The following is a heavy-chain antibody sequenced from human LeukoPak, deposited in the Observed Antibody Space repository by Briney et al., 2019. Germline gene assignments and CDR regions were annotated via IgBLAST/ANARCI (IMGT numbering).Heavy chain of an antibody. CDR1: GYTFTSYG. D-gene: IGHD2-2*01. CDR2: ISAYNGNT. J-gene: IGHJ4*02. V-gene: IGHV1-18*01. Sequence: ASVKVSCKASGYTFTSYGISWVRQAPGQGLEWMGWISAYNGNTNYAQKFQGRVTMTTDTSTSTAYMELRSLRSDDTAVFYCARARGGCSSTSCLYNFDYWGQGTLVTVSS. CDR3: ARARGGCSSTSCLYNFDY.